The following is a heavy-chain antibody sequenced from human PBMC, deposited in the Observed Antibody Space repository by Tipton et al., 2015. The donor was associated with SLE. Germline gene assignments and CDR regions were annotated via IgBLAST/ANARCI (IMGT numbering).Heavy chain of an antibody. CDR1: GGSFSGYY. D-gene: IGHD2-2*01. J-gene: IGHJ6*03. V-gene: IGHV4-34*01. CDR2: INHSGST. Sequence: TLSLTCAVYGGSFSGYYWSWIRQPPGKGLEWIGEINHSGSTNYNPSLKSRVTISVDTSKNQFSLKLSSVTAADTAVYYCARVPAFYYYYMDVWGKGTTVTVSS. CDR3: ARVPAFYYYYMDV.